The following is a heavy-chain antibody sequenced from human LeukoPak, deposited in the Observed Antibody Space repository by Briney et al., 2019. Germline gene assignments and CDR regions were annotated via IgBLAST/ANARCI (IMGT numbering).Heavy chain of an antibody. CDR3: ARGRSSGYYSLDAFDI. V-gene: IGHV1-2*02. D-gene: IGHD3-22*01. J-gene: IGHJ3*02. CDR2: INPNSGGT. Sequence: ASVKVSCKASGYTFTGYYMHWVRQAPGQGLEWMGWINPNSGGTNYAQKFQGRVTMTRDTSISTAYMELSRLRSDDTAVYYCARGRSSGYYSLDAFDIWGQGTVVTVSS. CDR1: GYTFTGYY.